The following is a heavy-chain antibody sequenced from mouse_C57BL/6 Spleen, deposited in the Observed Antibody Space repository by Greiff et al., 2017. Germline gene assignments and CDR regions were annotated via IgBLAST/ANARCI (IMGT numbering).Heavy chain of an antibody. V-gene: IGHV1-80*01. CDR3: AREGTARYYFDY. J-gene: IGHJ2*01. Sequence: VQLQQSGAELVKPGASVKISCKASGYAFSSYWMNWVKQRPGKGLEWIGQIYPGDGDTNYNGKFKGKATLTADKSSSTAYMQLSSLTSEDSAVYFCAREGTARYYFDYWGQGTTLTVSS. CDR2: IYPGDGDT. CDR1: GYAFSSYW. D-gene: IGHD3-3*01.